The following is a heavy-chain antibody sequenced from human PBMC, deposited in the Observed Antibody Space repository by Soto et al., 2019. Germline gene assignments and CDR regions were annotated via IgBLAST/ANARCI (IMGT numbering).Heavy chain of an antibody. J-gene: IGHJ6*03. CDR3: AVGIAAPNYYYRDV. CDR2: IIPILGIA. CDR1: GGTFSSYT. V-gene: IGHV1-69*02. D-gene: IGHD6-13*01. Sequence: QVQLVQSAAEAKKPGSSVKVSCKASGGTFSSYTISWVRQATGQGLEWMGRIIPILGIANYAQKFKGRVKITANKSTSTAYMGMSCLRSEATAVYYYAVGIAAPNYYYRDVWGRGTTVAVSS.